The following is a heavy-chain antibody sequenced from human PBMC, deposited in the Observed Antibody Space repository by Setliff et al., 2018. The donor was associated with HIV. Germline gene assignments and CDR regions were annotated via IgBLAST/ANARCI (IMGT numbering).Heavy chain of an antibody. Sequence: GGSLRLSCAASGFTLTNAWMHWIRQAPGKGLEWVGRIKREVDGGTIDYAAPVKGRFTISRDDSKNTLYLQMNSLKTEDTAVYYCTGSPRNYDILTGYYRTYYFDYWGQGTLVTVSS. J-gene: IGHJ4*02. CDR1: GFTLTNAW. D-gene: IGHD3-9*01. CDR2: IKREVDGGTI. CDR3: TGSPRNYDILTGYYRTYYFDY. V-gene: IGHV3-15*01.